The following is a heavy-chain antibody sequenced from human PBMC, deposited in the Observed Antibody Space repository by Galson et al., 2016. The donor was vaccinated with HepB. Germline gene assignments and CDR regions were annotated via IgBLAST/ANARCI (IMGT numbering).Heavy chain of an antibody. J-gene: IGHJ4*02. V-gene: IGHV3-30-3*01. CDR1: GFTFRSYA. CDR2: ISYDGSKK. CDR3: VRETSGWSASPPGTGSFDY. D-gene: IGHD6-19*01. Sequence: SLRLSCAASGFTFRSYALHWVRQVPGKGLEWAAVISYDGSKKYYADSVEGRFSISRDNSMNTLFLQMNNLTPDDTAVYFCVRETSGWSASPPGTGSFDYWGQGTLVTVSS.